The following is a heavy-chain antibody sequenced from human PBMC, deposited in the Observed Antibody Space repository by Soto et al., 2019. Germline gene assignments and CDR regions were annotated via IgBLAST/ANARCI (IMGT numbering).Heavy chain of an antibody. D-gene: IGHD3-10*01. V-gene: IGHV1-18*01. CDR2: ISAYNGNT. Sequence: ASVKVSCKASGYTFTSYGISWVRQAPGQGLEWMGWISAYNGNTNYAQKLQGRVTMTTDTSTSTAYMELRSLRSDDTAVYYCASSYGSGSYYRGMTYYYYGMDVWGQGTTVTVSS. J-gene: IGHJ6*02. CDR3: ASSYGSGSYYRGMTYYYYGMDV. CDR1: GYTFTSYG.